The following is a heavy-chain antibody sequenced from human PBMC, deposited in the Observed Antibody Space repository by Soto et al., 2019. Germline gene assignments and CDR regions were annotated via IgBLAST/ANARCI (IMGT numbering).Heavy chain of an antibody. CDR3: ASERSAQYFDF. J-gene: IGHJ4*02. V-gene: IGHV1-69*06. CDR2: IIPTFGTP. D-gene: IGHD1-26*01. CDR1: GGTFSSHG. Sequence: QVQLVQSGTVVQRRGSSVKVSCQASGGTFSSHGMAWVRQAPGQGLEWMGGIIPTFGTPTYAPKFQGRVTITADKSTNTAYMALSSLRSEDTAVYYCASERSAQYFDFWGQGTLITVSS.